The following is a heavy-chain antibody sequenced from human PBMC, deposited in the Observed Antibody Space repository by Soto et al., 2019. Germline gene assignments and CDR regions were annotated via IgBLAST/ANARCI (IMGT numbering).Heavy chain of an antibody. D-gene: IGHD3-10*01. Sequence: SETLSLTCTVSGGSISSYYWGWIRRPPGKGLEWIGSIYYSGSTYYNPSLKSRVTISVDTSKNQFSLKLSAVTAADTAVYYCARDPYQSSNYYGSEFDYWGQGILVT. V-gene: IGHV4-39*02. CDR2: IYYSGST. J-gene: IGHJ4*02. CDR1: GGSISSYY. CDR3: ARDPYQSSNYYGSEFDY.